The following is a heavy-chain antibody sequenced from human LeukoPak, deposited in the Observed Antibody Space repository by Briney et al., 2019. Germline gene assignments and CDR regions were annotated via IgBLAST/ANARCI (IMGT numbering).Heavy chain of an antibody. CDR3: AREDSVVIPYAAFDY. CDR2: IYTSGST. Sequence: SETLSLTCTVSGGSISSYYWSWIRQPAGKGLEWIGRIYTSGSTNYNPSLKSRVTMSVDTSKNQFSLKLSSVTAADTAVYYCAREDSVVIPYAAFDYWGQGTLVTVSS. CDR1: GGSISSYY. D-gene: IGHD3-22*01. V-gene: IGHV4-4*07. J-gene: IGHJ4*02.